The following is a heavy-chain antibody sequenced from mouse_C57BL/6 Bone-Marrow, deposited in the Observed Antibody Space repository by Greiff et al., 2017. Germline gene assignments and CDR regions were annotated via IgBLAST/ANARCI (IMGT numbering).Heavy chain of an antibody. CDR3: TTEFFDY. CDR2: IDPENGDT. J-gene: IGHJ2*01. V-gene: IGHV14-4*01. CDR1: GFNIKDDY. Sequence: VQLQESGAELVRPGASVKLSCTASGFNIKDDYMPWVKQRPEQGLEWIGWIDPENGDTEYASKFQGKATITADTSSNTAYLQLSSLTSEDTAVYYCTTEFFDYWGKGTTLTVSS.